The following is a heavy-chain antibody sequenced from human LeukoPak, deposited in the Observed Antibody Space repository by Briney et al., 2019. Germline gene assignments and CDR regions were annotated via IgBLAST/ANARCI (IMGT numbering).Heavy chain of an antibody. CDR2: ISSSSSTI. Sequence: GGSLRLSCAASGFTFSSYAMHWVRQAPGKGLEWVSYISSSSSTIYYADSVKGRFTISRDNAKNSLYLQMNSLRAEDTAVYYCARDPDYWGQGTLVTVSS. V-gene: IGHV3-48*01. CDR1: GFTFSSYA. CDR3: ARDPDY. J-gene: IGHJ4*02.